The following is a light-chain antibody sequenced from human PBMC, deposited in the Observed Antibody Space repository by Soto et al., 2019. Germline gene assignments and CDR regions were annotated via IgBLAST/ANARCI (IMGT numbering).Light chain of an antibody. CDR1: QSISNY. J-gene: IGKJ4*01. CDR3: LQHNSYPLT. CDR2: ATS. V-gene: IGKV1-17*01. Sequence: IQMTQSPSSLSASVGDRVTITCRASQSISNYLNWYQHKPGKAPKLLISATSSLQSGVPSRFSGSGSGTEFTLTISSLQPEDFATYYCLQHNSYPLTFGGGTKVDTK.